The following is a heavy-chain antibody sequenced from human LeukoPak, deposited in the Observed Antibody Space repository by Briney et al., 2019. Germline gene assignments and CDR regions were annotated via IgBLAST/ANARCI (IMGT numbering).Heavy chain of an antibody. CDR3: AKDGEMGSYYPFDYYGMDV. V-gene: IGHV3-23*01. Sequence: GGSLRLSCAASGFTFNSCAMSWVRQAPGKGLEWVSAISGSGGSTYYADSVMGRFTISRDNSKNTLYLQMNSLRAEDTAVYYCAKDGEMGSYYPFDYYGMDVWGQGTTVTVSS. CDR1: GFTFNSCA. J-gene: IGHJ6*02. D-gene: IGHD3-10*01. CDR2: ISGSGGST.